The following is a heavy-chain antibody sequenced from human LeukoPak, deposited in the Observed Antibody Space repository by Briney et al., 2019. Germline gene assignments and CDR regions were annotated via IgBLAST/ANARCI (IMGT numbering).Heavy chain of an antibody. V-gene: IGHV4-39*07. CDR1: GGSISSYY. D-gene: IGHD6-19*01. CDR3: AREGGVAGTFPSYYYYGMDV. CDR2: IYYSGST. J-gene: IGHJ6*02. Sequence: SETLSLTCTVSGGSISSYYWGWIRQPPGKGLEWIGSIYYSGSTYYNPSLKSRVTISVDTSKNQFSLKLSSVTAADTAVYYCAREGGVAGTFPSYYYYGMDVWGQGTTVTVSS.